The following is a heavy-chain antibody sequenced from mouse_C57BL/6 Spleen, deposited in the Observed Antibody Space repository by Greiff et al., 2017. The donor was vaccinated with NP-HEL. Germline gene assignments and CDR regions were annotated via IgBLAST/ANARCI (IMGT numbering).Heavy chain of an antibody. V-gene: IGHV5-16*01. D-gene: IGHD4-1*01. CDR2: INYDGSST. CDR3: AREALGPYYFDY. CDR1: GFTFSDYY. Sequence: EVMLVESEGGLVQPGSSMKLSCTASGFTFSDYYMAWVRQVPEKGLEWVANINYDGSSTYYLDSLKSRFIISRDNAKNILYLQMSSLKSEDTATYYCAREALGPYYFDYWGQGTTLTVSS. J-gene: IGHJ2*01.